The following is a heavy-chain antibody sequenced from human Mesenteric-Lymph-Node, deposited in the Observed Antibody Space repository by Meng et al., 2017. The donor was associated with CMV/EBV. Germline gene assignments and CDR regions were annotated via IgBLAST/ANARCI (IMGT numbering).Heavy chain of an antibody. Sequence: GESLKISCAASGFTFSSYGMHWVRQAPGKGLEWVAVIWYDGSNKYYADSVKGRFTISRDNSKNTLYLQMNSLRADDTAVYYCGKGMWLELRRGYGMDVWGQGTTVTVSS. CDR1: GFTFSSYG. V-gene: IGHV3-33*06. CDR3: GKGMWLELRRGYGMDV. J-gene: IGHJ6*02. CDR2: IWYDGSNK. D-gene: IGHD1-7*01.